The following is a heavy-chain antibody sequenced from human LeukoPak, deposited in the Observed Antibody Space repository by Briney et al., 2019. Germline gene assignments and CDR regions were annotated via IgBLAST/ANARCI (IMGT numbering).Heavy chain of an antibody. CDR3: ARDRAALKVGATDY. V-gene: IGHV3-21*01. D-gene: IGHD1-26*01. CDR2: ITRRRSYI. CDR1: GFTFSSYS. J-gene: IGHJ4*02. Sequence: GGSLRLSCAASGFTFSSYSMKWVRQAPGKGGEGGSSITRRRSYIYYADSVKGRFTISRDNAKNSLYLKMNSLRAEDTAVYYCARDRAALKVGATDYWGQGTLVTVSS.